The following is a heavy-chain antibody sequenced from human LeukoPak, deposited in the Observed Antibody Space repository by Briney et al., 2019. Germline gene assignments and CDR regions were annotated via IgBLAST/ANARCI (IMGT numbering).Heavy chain of an antibody. CDR2: INSDGSST. V-gene: IGHV3-74*01. CDR3: ARVGRGVGAKRNY. J-gene: IGHJ4*02. CDR1: GFIFSSYW. Sequence: QSGGSLRLSCAVSGFIFSSYWMNWVRQAPGKGLVWVSRINSDGSSTSYADSVKGRFTISRDNAKNTLYLQMNSLRAEDTAVYYCARVGRGVGAKRNYWGQGTLVTVSS. D-gene: IGHD1-26*01.